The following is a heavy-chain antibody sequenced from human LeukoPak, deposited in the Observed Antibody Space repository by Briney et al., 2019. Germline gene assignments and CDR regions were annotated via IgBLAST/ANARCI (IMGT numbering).Heavy chain of an antibody. V-gene: IGHV3-48*03. CDR3: ARDYYESSGFDL. CDR2: ISSTGGTI. J-gene: IGHJ5*02. Sequence: PGGSLRLSCAASGFTLSDYEMNWVPQAPGERLDWIAYISSTGGTIYYADSVKGRFTISRDNAKNSLYLQMSSLRAEDTAAYYCARDYYESSGFDLWGQGTPVSVSS. CDR1: GFTLSDYE. D-gene: IGHD3-22*01.